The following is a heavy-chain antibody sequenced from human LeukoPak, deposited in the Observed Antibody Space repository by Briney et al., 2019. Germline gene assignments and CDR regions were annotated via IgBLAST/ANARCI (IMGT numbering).Heavy chain of an antibody. Sequence: GRSLRLSCAASGFTFSSYAMHWVRQAPGKGLEWVAVISYDGSNKYYADSVKGRFTISRDNSKNTLYLQMNSLRAEDTAVYYCARGPHHYGGNSYYFDYWGQGTLVTVSS. V-gene: IGHV3-30*04. J-gene: IGHJ4*02. CDR3: ARGPHHYGGNSYYFDY. D-gene: IGHD4-23*01. CDR2: ISYDGSNK. CDR1: GFTFSSYA.